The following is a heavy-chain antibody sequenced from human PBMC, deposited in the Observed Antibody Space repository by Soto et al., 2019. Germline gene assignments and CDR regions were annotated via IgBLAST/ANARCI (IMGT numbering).Heavy chain of an antibody. Sequence: PGGSLRLSCAAAGFAFTNAWMNWVRQAPGKGLEWVGRIKSNTDGGTTDYAAPVKGRFTISRDDSKNTLYLQMDSLRTEDTAVYFCLKGALMWGQGTLVTVSS. D-gene: IGHD1-26*01. V-gene: IGHV3-15*07. CDR3: LKGALM. CDR1: GFAFTNAW. CDR2: IKSNTDGGTT. J-gene: IGHJ4*02.